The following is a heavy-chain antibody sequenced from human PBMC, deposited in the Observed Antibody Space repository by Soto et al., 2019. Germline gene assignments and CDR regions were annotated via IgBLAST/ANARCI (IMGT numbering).Heavy chain of an antibody. CDR2: IYHSGSA. CDR3: ARGHRWYYFDY. D-gene: IGHD2-15*01. Sequence: GPGPIGSSETLSLTCAVSGGSISSGGYSWSWIRQPPGKGRKCSGYIYHSGSAYYNPSPKSRVTISVDRSKNQFSLKLSSVTAADTAVYYCARGHRWYYFDYWGQRTLVTVSS. V-gene: IGHV4-30-2*01. J-gene: IGHJ4*02. CDR1: GGSISSGGYS.